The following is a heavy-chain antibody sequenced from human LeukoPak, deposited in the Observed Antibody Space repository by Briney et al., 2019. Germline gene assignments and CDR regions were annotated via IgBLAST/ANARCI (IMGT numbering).Heavy chain of an antibody. CDR2: ISSSSSYI. CDR3: AREDTAMVTTAYYYYMDV. J-gene: IGHJ6*03. D-gene: IGHD5-18*01. V-gene: IGHV3-21*01. CDR1: GFTFSSYS. Sequence: GGSLRLSCAASGFTFSSYSMNWVRQAPGKGLEWVSSISSSSSYIYYADSVKGRFTISRDNAKNSLYLQMNSLRAEDTAVYYCAREDTAMVTTAYYYYMDVWGKGTTVTISS.